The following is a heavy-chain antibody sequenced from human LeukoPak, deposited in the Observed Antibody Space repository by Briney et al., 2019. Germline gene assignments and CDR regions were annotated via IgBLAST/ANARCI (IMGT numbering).Heavy chain of an antibody. CDR1: GGSISSYY. CDR3: ARDVGYYFDY. J-gene: IGHJ4*02. CDR2: IYYSGST. Sequence: SETLSLTCTVSGGSISSYYWSWGRQPPGKGLEWSGYIYYSGSTNYNPSLKSRVTISVDTSKNQFSLKLSSVTAADTAVYYCARDVGYYFDYWGQGTLVTVSS. V-gene: IGHV4-59*01.